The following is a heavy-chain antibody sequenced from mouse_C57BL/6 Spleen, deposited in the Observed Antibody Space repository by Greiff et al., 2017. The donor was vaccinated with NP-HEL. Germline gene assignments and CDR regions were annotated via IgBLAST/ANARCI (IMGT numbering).Heavy chain of an antibody. D-gene: IGHD2-4*01. V-gene: IGHV1-64*01. CDR1: GYTFTSYW. Sequence: QVQLQQPGAELVKPGASVKLSCKASGYTFTSYWMHWVKQRPGQGLEWIGMIHPNSGSTNYNEKFKSKATLTVDKSSSTAYMQLSSLTSEDSAVYYCARCPYDYDGMDYWGQGTSVTVSS. CDR3: ARCPYDYDGMDY. CDR2: IHPNSGST. J-gene: IGHJ4*01.